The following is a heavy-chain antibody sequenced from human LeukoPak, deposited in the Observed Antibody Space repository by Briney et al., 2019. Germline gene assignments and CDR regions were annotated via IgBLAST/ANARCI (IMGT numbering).Heavy chain of an antibody. CDR3: ARDYYGSGTIGNWFDP. Sequence: EASVKVSCKASGYTFTGYYMHWVRQAPGQGLEWMGWINPNSGGTNYAQKFQGRVTMTRDTSISTAYMELSRLRSDDTAVYYCARDYYGSGTIGNWFDPWGQGTLVTLSS. CDR1: GYTFTGYY. V-gene: IGHV1-2*02. CDR2: INPNSGGT. J-gene: IGHJ5*02. D-gene: IGHD3-10*01.